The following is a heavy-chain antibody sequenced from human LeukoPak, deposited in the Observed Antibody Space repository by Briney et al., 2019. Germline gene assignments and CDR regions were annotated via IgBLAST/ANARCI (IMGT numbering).Heavy chain of an antibody. D-gene: IGHD2-2*01. J-gene: IGHJ4*02. Sequence: PSETLSLTCTVSGGSISSSSYYWGWIRQPPGKGLEWIGSIYYSGSTYYNPSLKSRVTISVDTSKNQFSLKLSSVTAADTAVYYCARKGRQFLVVPAANYYFDSWAQEPWVPFS. CDR2: IYYSGST. V-gene: IGHV4-39*01. CDR1: GGSISSSSYY. CDR3: ARKGRQFLVVPAANYYFDS.